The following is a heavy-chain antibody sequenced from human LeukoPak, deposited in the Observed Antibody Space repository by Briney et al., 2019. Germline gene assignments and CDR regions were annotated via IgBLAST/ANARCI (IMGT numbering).Heavy chain of an antibody. V-gene: IGHV3-49*04. CDR3: SRHSDYGDYKFDF. CDR2: IRSKPYGGTT. Sequence: GGSLRLSCAASGFIFSDYNMNWVRQAPGKGLEWVGFIRSKPYGGTTEYAASVKGRFAISRDDSKSIAYLQMNSLITEDTAVYYCSRHSDYGDYKFDFWGQGTLVTVSS. J-gene: IGHJ4*02. D-gene: IGHD4-17*01. CDR1: GFIFSDYN.